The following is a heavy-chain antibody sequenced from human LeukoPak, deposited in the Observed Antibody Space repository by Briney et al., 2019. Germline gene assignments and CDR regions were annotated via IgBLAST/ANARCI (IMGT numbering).Heavy chain of an antibody. J-gene: IGHJ4*02. D-gene: IGHD3-9*01. CDR3: ANRRVFSRHFDC. CDR2: INHSGST. Sequence: SETLSLTCAVYGGSFSGYYWSWIRQPPGKGLEWIGEINHSGSTNYNPSLKSRVTIAVDTSKNQFSLKLSSVTAADTAVYYCANRRVFSRHFDCWGQGTLVTVSS. CDR1: GGSFSGYY. V-gene: IGHV4-34*01.